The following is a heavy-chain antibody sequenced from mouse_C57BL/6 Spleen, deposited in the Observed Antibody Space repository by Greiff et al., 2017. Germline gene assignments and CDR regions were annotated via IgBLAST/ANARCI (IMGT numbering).Heavy chain of an antibody. CDR3: AITGNYYFDY. CDR1: GYSFTDYN. V-gene: IGHV1-39*01. Sequence: VQLQQSGPELVKPGPSVTISCKASGYSFTDYNHNWLKRSNGRNIEWSGVIIPNDGSTSYNQTFKGKTTLTVDQSSSTNYMQLNSLTSEDSAVXHCAITGNYYFDYWGQGTTLTVS. J-gene: IGHJ2*01. CDR2: IIPNDGST.